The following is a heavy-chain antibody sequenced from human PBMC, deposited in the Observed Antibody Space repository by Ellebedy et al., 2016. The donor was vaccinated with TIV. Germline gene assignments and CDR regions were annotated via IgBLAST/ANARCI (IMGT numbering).Heavy chain of an antibody. CDR3: AKNRGDSRGWFCDC. Sequence: PGGSLRLSCAASGFTFSNSGMHWVRQAPGKGLEWVAIIWYDGSNKYYADSVKGRFTITRDNSKNTLYLQMSSLRPEETAVYYCAKNRGDSRGWFCDCWGQGTLVTVSS. D-gene: IGHD6-19*01. CDR2: IWYDGSNK. J-gene: IGHJ4*02. V-gene: IGHV3-30*02. CDR1: GFTFSNSG.